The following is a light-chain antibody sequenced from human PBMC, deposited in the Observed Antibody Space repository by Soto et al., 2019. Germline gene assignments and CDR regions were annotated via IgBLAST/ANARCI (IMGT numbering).Light chain of an antibody. CDR1: QSIRTN. V-gene: IGKV3-15*01. J-gene: IGKJ1*01. CDR2: GAS. Sequence: EIELTQSPATLSVSAGGTVTLSCRASQSIRTNVAWYQQIPGQAPRLLVYGASTRATGVPARFSGSGSGIEFTLTISSLQSEDSAFYYCQQYFNWPLTWTFGPGTMVQIK. CDR3: QQYFNWPLTWT.